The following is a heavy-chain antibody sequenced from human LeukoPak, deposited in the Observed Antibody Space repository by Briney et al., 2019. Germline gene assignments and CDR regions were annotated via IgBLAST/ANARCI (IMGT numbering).Heavy chain of an antibody. D-gene: IGHD2-8*01. CDR1: GGTFSSYA. CDR3: ASGTALMVYAISY. J-gene: IGHJ4*02. Sequence: GASVKVSCKASGGTFSSYAISWVRQAPRQGLEWMGRIIPIFGTANYAQKFQGRVTITTDESTSTAYMELSSLRSEDTAVYYCASGTALMVYAISYWGQGTLVTVSS. CDR2: IIPIFGTA. V-gene: IGHV1-69*05.